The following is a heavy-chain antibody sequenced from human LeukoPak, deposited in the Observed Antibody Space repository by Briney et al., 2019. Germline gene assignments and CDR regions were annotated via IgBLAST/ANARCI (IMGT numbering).Heavy chain of an antibody. Sequence: SETLSLTCSVSGVSISHYDWTWIRQPAGKGLEWIGRFYASGTMIYNPSLKSRVAMSADTSKNQFSLMVTSVTAADTAVYYCARGSYGYIDYWGQGILVTVSS. J-gene: IGHJ4*02. CDR1: GVSISHYD. CDR3: ARGSYGYIDY. V-gene: IGHV4-4*07. CDR2: FYASGTM. D-gene: IGHD3-16*01.